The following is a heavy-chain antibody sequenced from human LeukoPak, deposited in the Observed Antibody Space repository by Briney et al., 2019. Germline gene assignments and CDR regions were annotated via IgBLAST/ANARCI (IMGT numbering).Heavy chain of an antibody. D-gene: IGHD2-15*01. CDR2: IYYSGST. Sequence: KASETLSLTCTVSGGSISSSSYYWGWIRQPPGKGLEWIGSIYYSGSTYYNPSLKSRVTISVDTSENQFSLKLSSVTAADTAVYYCARRMGKVVVVAATFGDWYFDLWGRGTLVTVSS. V-gene: IGHV4-39*01. CDR3: ARRMGKVVVVAATFGDWYFDL. J-gene: IGHJ2*01. CDR1: GGSISSSSYY.